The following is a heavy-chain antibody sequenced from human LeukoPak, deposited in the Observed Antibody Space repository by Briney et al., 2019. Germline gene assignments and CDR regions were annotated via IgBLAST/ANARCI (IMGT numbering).Heavy chain of an antibody. Sequence: GASVKVSCKASGYTFTSYGINWVRQGTGQGLEWMGWMNPNSGNTGYAQKFQGRVTITRNTSISTAYMELSSLRSEDTAVYYCARGPGLAVTNVDYWGQGTLVTVSS. CDR2: MNPNSGNT. CDR1: GYTFTSYG. D-gene: IGHD4-11*01. V-gene: IGHV1-8*03. J-gene: IGHJ4*02. CDR3: ARGPGLAVTNVDY.